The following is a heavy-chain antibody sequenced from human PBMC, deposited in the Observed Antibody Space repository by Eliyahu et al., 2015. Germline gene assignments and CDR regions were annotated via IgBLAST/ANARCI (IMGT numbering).Heavy chain of an antibody. J-gene: IGHJ4*02. CDR3: ARGGTGEGSYGD. CDR2: IYYNGDT. Sequence: QVQLQESGPGLVKPSQTLSLTCTVSGGSISSGDYYWSWIRQPPGKGLEWIGYIYYNGDTYSNPSLKSRVTISVDTSKNQFSLGLRSLTAADTAVYYCARGGTGEGSYGDWGQGTLVTVSS. V-gene: IGHV4-30-4*01. CDR1: GGSISSGDYY. D-gene: IGHD7-27*01.